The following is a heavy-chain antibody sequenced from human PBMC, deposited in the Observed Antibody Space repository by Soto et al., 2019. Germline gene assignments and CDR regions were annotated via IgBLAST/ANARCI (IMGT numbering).Heavy chain of an antibody. CDR3: ARGIRVVVTAQGPYYFDY. J-gene: IGHJ4*02. CDR2: IYYSGST. V-gene: IGHV4-39*01. D-gene: IGHD2-21*02. CDR1: GGSISSSSYY. Sequence: PSETLSLTCTVSGGSISSSSYYWGWIRQPPGKGLEWIGSIYYSGSTYYNPSLKSRVTISVDTSKNQFSLKLSSVTAADTAVYYCARGIRVVVTAQGPYYFDYWGLGTLVTVSS.